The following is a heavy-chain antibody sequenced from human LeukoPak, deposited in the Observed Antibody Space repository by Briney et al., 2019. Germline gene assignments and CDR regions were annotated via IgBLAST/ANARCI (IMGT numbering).Heavy chain of an antibody. D-gene: IGHD3-9*01. CDR1: GFTFSSYT. CDR3: AKDEVYDILTGYYVDAFDI. Sequence: GGSLRLSCAASGFTFSSYTMSWVRQAPGKGLEWVSAISGSGGSTYYADSVKGRFTISRDNSKNTLYLQMNSLRAEDTAVYYCAKDEVYDILTGYYVDAFDIWGQGTMVTVSS. V-gene: IGHV3-23*01. J-gene: IGHJ3*02. CDR2: ISGSGGST.